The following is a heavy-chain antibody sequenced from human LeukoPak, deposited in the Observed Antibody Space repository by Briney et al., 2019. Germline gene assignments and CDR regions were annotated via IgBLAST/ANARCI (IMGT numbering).Heavy chain of an antibody. J-gene: IGHJ3*01. Sequence: GGSLRLSCTASGFAFDEHGMSWVRQVPGKGLEWVSGINWSGGSTGYADPLRGRFTISRDNAKNSLYLQMNSLRAEDAAVYYCAKAWTPYAFDVWGQGTMVTVSS. CDR2: INWSGGST. D-gene: IGHD3/OR15-3a*01. V-gene: IGHV3-20*04. CDR1: GFAFDEHG. CDR3: AKAWTPYAFDV.